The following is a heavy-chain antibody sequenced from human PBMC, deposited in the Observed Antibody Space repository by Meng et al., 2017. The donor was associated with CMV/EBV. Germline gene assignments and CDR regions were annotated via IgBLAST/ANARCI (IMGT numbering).Heavy chain of an antibody. J-gene: IGHJ6*02. Sequence: GESLKISCKGSGYSFTSYWIGWVRQMPGKGLEWMGIIYPGDSDTRYSTSFQGQVTISADKSISTAYLQWRSLEASDTAMYYCARHGGEYDYVWGSRSMYYYYGMDVWGQGTTVTVSS. CDR2: IYPGDSDT. CDR1: GYSFTSYW. CDR3: ARHGGEYDYVWGSRSMYYYYGMDV. V-gene: IGHV5-51*01. D-gene: IGHD3-16*01.